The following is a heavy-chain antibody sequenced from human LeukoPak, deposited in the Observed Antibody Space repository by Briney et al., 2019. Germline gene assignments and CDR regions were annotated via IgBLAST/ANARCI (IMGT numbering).Heavy chain of an antibody. Sequence: GGSLRLSCAASGFTFSTYAMTWVRQAPGKGLEWVSTLSGTGGTTYYADSVKGRFTISRDNSKNTLYLQMNSLRAEDTAVYYCAKDSPHIGYCTGGVCGYWGQGTLVTVSS. J-gene: IGHJ4*02. CDR3: AKDSPHIGYCTGGVCGY. D-gene: IGHD2-8*02. V-gene: IGHV3-23*01. CDR2: LSGTGGTT. CDR1: GFTFSTYA.